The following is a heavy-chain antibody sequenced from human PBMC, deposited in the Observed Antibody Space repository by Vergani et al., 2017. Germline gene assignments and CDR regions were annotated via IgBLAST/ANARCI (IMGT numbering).Heavy chain of an antibody. CDR3: ARPHGDILPPDPRRLDY. V-gene: IGHV1-46*03. CDR2: INPSGGST. CDR1: GYTFTNYY. Sequence: QVLLVQSGAEVKKPGASVRVSCKTSGYTFTNYYIHWVRQAPGQGLEWMGIINPSGGSTTYAQQFQGRRTMTRDTSTSTVYMDLSNLRSEDTAVYYGARPHGDILPPDPRRLDYWGQGTLVTVSS. J-gene: IGHJ4*02.